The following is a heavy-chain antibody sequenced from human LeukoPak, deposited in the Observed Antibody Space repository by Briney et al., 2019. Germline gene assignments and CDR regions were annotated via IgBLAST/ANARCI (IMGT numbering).Heavy chain of an antibody. J-gene: IGHJ4*02. CDR2: FSITEGT. D-gene: IGHD6-19*01. CDR1: GGSVNTYY. V-gene: IGHV4-4*07. CDR3: ARLRRDINDWYADDC. Sequence: SETLSLTCSVSGGSVNTYYWSWIRQSAGKGLEWIGRFSITEGTNYNPSLKSRVSMSVDASKNQVSLKLGSVTAADTAVYYCARLRRDINDWYADDCWGQGTLVTVSS.